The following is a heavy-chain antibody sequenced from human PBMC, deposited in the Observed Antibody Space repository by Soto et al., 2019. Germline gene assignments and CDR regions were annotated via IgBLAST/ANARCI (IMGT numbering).Heavy chain of an antibody. CDR2: ISSSSSYI. CDR1: GFTFSTFA. Sequence: PGGSLRLSCAASGFTFSTFAMRWVRQAPGQGQEWVSAISSSSSYIYYADSVKGPFTISRDNAKNSLYLQMNSLRAEETAVYYCARDMEPRDVKVVAGALGAFDIWGQGTMVTVSS. J-gene: IGHJ3*02. V-gene: IGHV3-21*01. CDR3: ARDMEPRDVKVVAGALGAFDI. D-gene: IGHD2-15*01.